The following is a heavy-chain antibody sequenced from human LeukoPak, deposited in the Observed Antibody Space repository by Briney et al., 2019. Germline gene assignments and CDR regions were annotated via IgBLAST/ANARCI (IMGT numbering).Heavy chain of an antibody. J-gene: IGHJ6*03. Sequence: PSETLSLTCTVSGGSISSSSYYWSWIRQPPGKGLEWIGYIYYSGSTNYNPSLKSRVTISVDTSKNQFSLKLSSVTAADTAVYYCARSNWNYEMGYYYYYMDVWGKGTTVTVSS. D-gene: IGHD1-7*01. CDR2: IYYSGST. CDR3: ARSNWNYEMGYYYYYMDV. V-gene: IGHV4-61*01. CDR1: GGSISSSSYY.